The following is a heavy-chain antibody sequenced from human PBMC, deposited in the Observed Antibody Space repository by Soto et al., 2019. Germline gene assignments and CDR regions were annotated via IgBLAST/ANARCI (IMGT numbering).Heavy chain of an antibody. V-gene: IGHV4-31*03. CDR3: ARGDYDSSGYWEYNWFDP. J-gene: IGHJ5*02. CDR2: IYYSGST. CDR1: GGSISSGGYY. Sequence: QVQLQESGPGLVKPSQTLSLTCTVSGGSISSGGYYWSWIRQHPGKGLEWIGYIYYSGSTYYNPSLKTRVTISVDTSKNQFSLNLSSVTAAATAVYYCARGDYDSSGYWEYNWFDPWGQGTLVTVSS. D-gene: IGHD3-22*01.